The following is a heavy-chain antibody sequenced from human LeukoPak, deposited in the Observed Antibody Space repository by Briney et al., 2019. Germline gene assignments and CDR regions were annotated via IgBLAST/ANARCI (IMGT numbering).Heavy chain of an antibody. J-gene: IGHJ4*02. Sequence: PGGSLRLSCAASGFTFSSYAMSWVRQAPGKGLEWVSAISGSGGSTYYADSVKGRFTISRDNSKNTLYLQMNSLRAEDTAVYYCAKDTMIVVVIGYYFDYWGQGTLVTVSS. V-gene: IGHV3-23*01. CDR3: AKDTMIVVVIGYYFDY. CDR2: ISGSGGST. CDR1: GFTFSSYA. D-gene: IGHD3-22*01.